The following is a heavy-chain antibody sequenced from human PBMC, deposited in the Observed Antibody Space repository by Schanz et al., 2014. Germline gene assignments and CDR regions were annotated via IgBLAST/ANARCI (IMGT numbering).Heavy chain of an antibody. J-gene: IGHJ4*02. D-gene: IGHD3-10*01. CDR3: AKYRGYYRVSGSYRELEY. CDR2: IGNGGVTI. CDR1: GFGFSSYS. V-gene: IGHV3-48*01. Sequence: EVQLVESGGGLIQPGGSLRLSCAASGFGFSSYSMNWVRQAPGKGLEWVSYIGNGGVTIYYADSVKGRFTISRDNSKNTLYLQMNSLRPEDTAVYYCAKYRGYYRVSGSYRELEYWGQGTLVTVSS.